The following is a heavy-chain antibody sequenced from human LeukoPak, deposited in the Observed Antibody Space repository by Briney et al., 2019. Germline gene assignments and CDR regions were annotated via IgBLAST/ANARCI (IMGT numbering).Heavy chain of an antibody. J-gene: IGHJ4*02. CDR2: ISSSGSTI. CDR1: GFTFSSYE. V-gene: IGHV3-48*03. D-gene: IGHD4-23*01. CDR3: ARGDDYGGKPFDY. Sequence: GGSLRLSCAASGFTFSSYEMNWVRQAPGKGLEGVSYISSSGSTIYYADSVKGRFTISRDNAKNSLYLQMNSLRAEDTAVYYCARGDDYGGKPFDYWGQGTLVTVSS.